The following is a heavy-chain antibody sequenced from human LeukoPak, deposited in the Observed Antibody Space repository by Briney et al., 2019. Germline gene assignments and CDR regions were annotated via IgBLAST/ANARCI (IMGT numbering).Heavy chain of an antibody. V-gene: IGHV1-24*01. J-gene: IGHJ4*01. CDR2: SDPENGKT. CDR3: AIDTVYYDPPTY. CDR1: GYIFTELS. Sequence: ASVKVSCKVSGYIFTELSMHWVRQSPGQGLEWMGGSDPENGKTVYAQNFQGRVTMTKDTPTDTAYMELTRLTSDDTAIYYCAIDTVYYDPPTYWGQGTLVTVSS. D-gene: IGHD3-16*01.